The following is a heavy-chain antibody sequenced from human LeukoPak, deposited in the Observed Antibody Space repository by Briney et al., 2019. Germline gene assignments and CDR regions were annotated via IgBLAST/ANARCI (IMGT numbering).Heavy chain of an antibody. CDR1: GYTFNAYY. J-gene: IGHJ4*02. CDR2: IHPKTGNT. V-gene: IGHV1-2*02. CDR3: ASEAFCASGNCYLQRVAS. D-gene: IGHD3-22*01. Sequence: ASVKVSCKPSGYTFNAYYMHWGRQAPGQGLEWVGWIHPKTGNTRYAQKFQGRVTITRDTPIGTVYMELSSLKSDETAVYYCASEAFCASGNCYLQRVASWGPGTLVTVSS.